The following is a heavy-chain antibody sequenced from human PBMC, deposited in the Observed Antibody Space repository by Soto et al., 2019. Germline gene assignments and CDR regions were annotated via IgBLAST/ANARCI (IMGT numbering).Heavy chain of an antibody. CDR1: GGSISSSSYY. V-gene: IGHV4-39*01. Sequence: SETLSLTCTVSGGSISSSSYYWGWIRQPPGKGLEWIGSIYYSGSTYYNPSLKSRVTISVDTSKNHLSLKLSSVTAADTAVYYCARHTPAISISDHWGQGTLVTVSS. CDR3: ARHTPAISISDH. D-gene: IGHD2-15*01. J-gene: IGHJ4*02. CDR2: IYYSGST.